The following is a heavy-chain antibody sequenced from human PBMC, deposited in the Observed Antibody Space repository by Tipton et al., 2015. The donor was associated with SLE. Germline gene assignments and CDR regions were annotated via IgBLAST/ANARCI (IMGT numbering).Heavy chain of an antibody. D-gene: IGHD3/OR15-3a*01. J-gene: IGHJ6*03. CDR1: GGSFSVYY. V-gene: IGHV4-34*01. CDR2: INHGGST. CDR3: ASARRDWDSYYYYDYYMDV. Sequence: TLSLTCAVYGGSFSVYYWTWIRQPPGKGLEWIGEINHGGSTNYNPSLKSRVTISIDTSKNQFSLKLSSVTAADTAVYYCASARRDWDSYYYYDYYMDVWGKGTTVTASS.